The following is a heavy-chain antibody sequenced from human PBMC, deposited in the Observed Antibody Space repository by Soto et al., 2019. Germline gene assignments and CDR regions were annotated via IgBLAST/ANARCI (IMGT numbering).Heavy chain of an antibody. CDR2: IYHSGST. D-gene: IGHD3-10*01. V-gene: IGHV4-30-2*01. CDR3: ASSITMVRGVITYYYYGMDV. CDR1: GCSISSGGYS. J-gene: IGHJ6*02. Sequence: TLSLTCAVAGCSISSGGYSWSWIRQPPGKGLEWIGYIYHSGSTYYNPSLKSRVTISVDRSKNQFSLKLSSVTAADTAVYYCASSITMVRGVITYYYYGMDVWGQGTTVTVSS.